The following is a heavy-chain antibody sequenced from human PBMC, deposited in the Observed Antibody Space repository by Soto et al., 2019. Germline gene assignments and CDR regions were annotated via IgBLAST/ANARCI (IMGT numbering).Heavy chain of an antibody. J-gene: IGHJ5*02. D-gene: IGHD1-26*01. V-gene: IGHV4-34*01. CDR3: ARGIVGATNWNWFDP. CDR2: INHSGST. Sequence: PSETLSLTCAVYGGSFSGYYWSWIRQPPGKGLEWIGEINHSGSTNYNPSLKSRVTISVDTSKNQFSLKLSSVTAADTAVYYCARGIVGATNWNWFDPWGQGTLVTVS. CDR1: GGSFSGYY.